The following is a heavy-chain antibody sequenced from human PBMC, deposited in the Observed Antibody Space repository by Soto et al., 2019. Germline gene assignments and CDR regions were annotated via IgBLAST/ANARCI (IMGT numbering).Heavy chain of an antibody. V-gene: IGHV3-53*01. Sequence: GGSLRLSCAAAGFTVSSNYMSWVRQDPGKGLEWVSVIYSGGSTYYADSVKGRFTISRDNSKNTLYLQMNSLRAEDTAVYYCARDYYYDSSGYFPYWGQGTLVTVSS. CDR1: GFTVSSNY. CDR2: IYSGGST. J-gene: IGHJ4*02. D-gene: IGHD3-22*01. CDR3: ARDYYYDSSGYFPY.